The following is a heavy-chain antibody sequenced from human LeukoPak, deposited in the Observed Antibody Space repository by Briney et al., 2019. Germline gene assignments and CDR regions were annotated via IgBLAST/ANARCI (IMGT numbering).Heavy chain of an antibody. V-gene: IGHV3-33*01. CDR1: GFAFSRYG. Sequence: GGSLRLSCAASGFAFSRYGMHWVRQAPGKGLEWVALAWYDGSGQYYADSVRGRFTISRDNSKNTVYLQMNSLRVEDTAVYYCARELQPSGSYDFWGQGTLVTVSS. J-gene: IGHJ4*02. D-gene: IGHD1-26*01. CDR3: ARELQPSGSYDF. CDR2: AWYDGSGQ.